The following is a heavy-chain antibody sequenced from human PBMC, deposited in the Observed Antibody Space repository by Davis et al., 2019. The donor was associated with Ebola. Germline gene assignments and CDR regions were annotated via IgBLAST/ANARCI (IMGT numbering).Heavy chain of an antibody. V-gene: IGHV3-9*01. J-gene: IGHJ4*02. CDR2: ISWNSGSI. CDR1: GFTFDDYA. Sequence: SLKISCAASGFTFDDYAMHWVRQAPGKGLEWVSGISWNSGSIGYADSVKGRFTISRDNAKNSLYLQMNSLRADDTAIYYCSKRIKAGAGAPSDYWGQGTLVTVSS. CDR3: SKRIKAGAGAPSDY. D-gene: IGHD6-13*01.